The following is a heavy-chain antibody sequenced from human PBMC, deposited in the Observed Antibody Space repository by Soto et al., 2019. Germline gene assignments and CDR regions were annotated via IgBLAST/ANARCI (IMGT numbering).Heavy chain of an antibody. J-gene: IGHJ1*01. CDR2: IVVGSGKT. V-gene: IGHV1-58*01. Sequence: QMQVVQSGPEVKKPGTSVKVSCRASGFTFSASAVQWVRQARGQRLEWIGWIVVGSGKTNFAQKFQERVTITRDMSTSTAFLELSSLRSEDSAVYYCAADQLCYLDWGQGTLVTVSS. D-gene: IGHD2-15*01. CDR3: AADQLCYLD. CDR1: GFTFSASA.